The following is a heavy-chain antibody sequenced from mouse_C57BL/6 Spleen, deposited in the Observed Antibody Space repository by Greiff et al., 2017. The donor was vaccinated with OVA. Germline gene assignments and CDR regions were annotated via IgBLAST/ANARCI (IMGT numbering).Heavy chain of an antibody. CDR2: IYPGNSDT. V-gene: IGHV1-5*01. CDR1: GYTFTSYW. Sequence: VQLQQSGTVLARPGASVKMSCKTSGYTFTSYWMHWVKQRPGQGLEWIGAIYPGNSDTSYNQKFKGKAKLTAVTSASTAYLELSSLTNEDSAVYYCALDSSGYGAYWGQGTTLTVSS. CDR3: ALDSSGYGAY. J-gene: IGHJ2*01. D-gene: IGHD3-2*02.